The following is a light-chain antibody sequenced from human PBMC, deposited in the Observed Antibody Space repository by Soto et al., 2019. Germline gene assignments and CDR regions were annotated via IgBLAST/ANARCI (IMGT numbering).Light chain of an antibody. CDR1: TGAVTTGNY. J-gene: IGLJ2*01. Sequence: QAVVTQEPSLTGSPGGTVTLTCASTTGAVTTGNYPSWFQQKPGQAPTTLIYTTNSRHSGTPARFSGSLLGGKAALTLSGVQPEDEADYYCRFYYGGAHLVFGGGTKLTVL. V-gene: IGLV7-43*01. CDR3: RFYYGGAHLV. CDR2: TTN.